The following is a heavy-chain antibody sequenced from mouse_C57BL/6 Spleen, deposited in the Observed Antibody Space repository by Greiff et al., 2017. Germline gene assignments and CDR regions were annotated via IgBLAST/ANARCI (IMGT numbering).Heavy chain of an antibody. CDR2: IDPANGNT. CDR1: GFNIKNTY. D-gene: IGHD2-1*01. V-gene: IGHV14-3*01. CDR3: ARGIYYGNYDYAMDY. Sequence: VQLKQSVAELVRPGASVKLSCTASGFNIKNTYMHWVKQRPEQGLEWIGRIDPANGNTKYAPKFQGKATITADTYSNTAYMQLSSLTSDDNAIYYCARGIYYGNYDYAMDYWGQGTSLTVSS. J-gene: IGHJ4*01.